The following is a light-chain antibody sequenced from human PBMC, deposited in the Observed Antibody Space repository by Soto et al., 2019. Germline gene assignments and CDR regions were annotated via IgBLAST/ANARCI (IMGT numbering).Light chain of an antibody. CDR2: DAS. Sequence: EIVLTQSPATLSLSPGERATLSCRASQSVSSYLAWYQQKPGQAPRLLLYDASNRATGIPARFSGSGFGTDFTLTISSIEPEDFAVYYCQQRSNWPPRYTFGQGTKLEIK. CDR1: QSVSSY. CDR3: QQRSNWPPRYT. J-gene: IGKJ2*01. V-gene: IGKV3-11*01.